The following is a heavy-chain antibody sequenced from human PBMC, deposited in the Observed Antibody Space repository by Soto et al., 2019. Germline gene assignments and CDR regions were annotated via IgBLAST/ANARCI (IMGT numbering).Heavy chain of an antibody. J-gene: IGHJ4*02. CDR3: ARYSSSWDF. Sequence: QVQLVESGGGVVQPGRSLRLSCAASGFSFSSHGMHWVRQAPGKGLEWVAVIRHDGSNKYYADSVKGRFTISRDNSKNMLYLQMNSLRAEDTAVYYCARYSSSWDFWGQGTLVTVSS. V-gene: IGHV3-33*01. CDR1: GFSFSSHG. D-gene: IGHD6-13*01. CDR2: IRHDGSNK.